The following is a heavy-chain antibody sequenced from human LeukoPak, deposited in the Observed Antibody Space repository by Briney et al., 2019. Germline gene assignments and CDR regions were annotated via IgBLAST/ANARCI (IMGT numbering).Heavy chain of an antibody. D-gene: IGHD4-17*01. J-gene: IGHJ5*01. CDR1: GITFDYHA. CDR2: ISAGADST. Sequence: GGSLRLSCVVSGITFDYHAMSWVRQAPGKGLEWVSAISAGADSTYYADSVQGRFTISRDNSKNTLFLQMSGLRAEDTAVYFCARGAYGDYDSWGQGTLVTVSS. V-gene: IGHV3-23*01. CDR3: ARGAYGDYDS.